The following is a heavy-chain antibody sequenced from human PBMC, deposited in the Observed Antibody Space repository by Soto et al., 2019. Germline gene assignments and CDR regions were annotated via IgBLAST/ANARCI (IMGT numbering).Heavy chain of an antibody. CDR2: ISGSGGST. Sequence: GGSLRLSCAASGFTFSSYAMSWVRQAPGKGLEWVSAISGSGGSTYYADSVKGRFTISRDNSKNTLYLQMNSLRAEDTAGYYCANFMFTWSFSTYYYGSGSLPPAEYFQHWGQGTLVTVSS. CDR3: ANFMFTWSFSTYYYGSGSLPPAEYFQH. J-gene: IGHJ1*01. D-gene: IGHD3-10*01. CDR1: GFTFSSYA. V-gene: IGHV3-23*01.